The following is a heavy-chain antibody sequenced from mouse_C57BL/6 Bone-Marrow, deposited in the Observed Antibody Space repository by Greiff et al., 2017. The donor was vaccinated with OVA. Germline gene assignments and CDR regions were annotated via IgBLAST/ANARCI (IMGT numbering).Heavy chain of an antibody. CDR3: ALIITVVEGYFDY. J-gene: IGHJ2*01. CDR2: IDPSDSET. V-gene: IGHV1-52*01. CDR1: GYTFTSYW. D-gene: IGHD1-1*01. Sequence: QVQLQQPGAELVRPGSSVKLSCKASGYTFTSYWMHWVKQRPIQGLEWIGNIDPSDSETHYNQKFKDKATLTVDKSSSTAYMQLSSLTSEDSAVYYCALIITVVEGYFDYWGQGTTLTVSS.